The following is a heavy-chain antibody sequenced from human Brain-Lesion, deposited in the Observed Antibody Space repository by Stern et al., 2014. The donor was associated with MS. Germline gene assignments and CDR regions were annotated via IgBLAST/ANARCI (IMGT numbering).Heavy chain of an antibody. Sequence: QVQLVESGPGLVKPSETLSLTCTVSGGSISSSTYYWAWIRQPPGKGLEWIGNIHYSGFTYYNPSLKSRVTISVDMSKNQFPLKLSSVTAADTAIYYCARHDSVPRPSQLYSARDRGPGYFDYWGQGTLVTVSS. CDR3: ARHDSVPRPSQLYSARDRGPGYFDY. D-gene: IGHD1-26*01. J-gene: IGHJ4*02. CDR1: GGSISSSTYY. CDR2: IHYSGFT. V-gene: IGHV4-39*01.